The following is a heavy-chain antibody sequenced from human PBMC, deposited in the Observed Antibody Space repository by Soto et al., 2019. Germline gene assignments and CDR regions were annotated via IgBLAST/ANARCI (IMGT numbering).Heavy chain of an antibody. V-gene: IGHV4-39*01. CDR2: IYYSGST. J-gene: IGHJ4*02. CDR3: ASQPHPQWLVHGN. CDR1: GGSISSSSYY. D-gene: IGHD6-19*01. Sequence: SETLSLTCTVSGGSISSSSYYWGWIRQPPGKGLEWIGSIYYSGSTYYNPSLKSRVTISVDTSKNQFSLKLSSVTAADTAVYYCASQPHPQWLVHGNWGQGTLVTVS.